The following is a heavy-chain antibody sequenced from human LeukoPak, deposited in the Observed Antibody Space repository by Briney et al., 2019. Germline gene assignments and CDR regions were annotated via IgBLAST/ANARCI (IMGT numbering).Heavy chain of an antibody. CDR2: IFTSGST. Sequence: SETLSLTCTVSGGSISSFYWSWIRQPAGKGLEWIGRIFTSGSTNYNPSLKSRVTISVDTSKNQFSLKLSSVTAADTAVYYCARGGSLAYYYDRGLDYWGQGTLVTVSS. CDR1: GGSISSFY. D-gene: IGHD3-10*02. CDR3: ARGGSLAYYYDRGLDY. V-gene: IGHV4-4*07. J-gene: IGHJ4*02.